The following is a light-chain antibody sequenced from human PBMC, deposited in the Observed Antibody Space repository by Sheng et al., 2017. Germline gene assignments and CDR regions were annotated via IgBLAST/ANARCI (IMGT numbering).Light chain of an antibody. CDR1: QSVSSN. J-gene: IGKJ2*01. Sequence: EIVMTQSPATLSVSPGERATLSCRASQSVSSNLAWYHQKPGQAPRLLIYGASTRATGIPDRFSGSGSGTDFTLTISRVEPEDFAVYYCQQYGSSYTFGQGTKLEI. CDR2: GAS. CDR3: QQYGSSYT. V-gene: IGKV3-20*01.